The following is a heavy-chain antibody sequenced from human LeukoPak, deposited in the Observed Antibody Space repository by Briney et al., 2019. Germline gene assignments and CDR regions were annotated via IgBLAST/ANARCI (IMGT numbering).Heavy chain of an antibody. V-gene: IGHV4-4*07. J-gene: IGHJ5*02. CDR3: ARGRISSWYFDWFDP. CDR1: GGSISSYY. D-gene: IGHD6-13*01. CDR2: IYTSGRT. Sequence: SETLSLTCTVSGGSISSYYWSWIRQPAGKGLEWIGRIYTSGRTNYNPSLKSRVTMSVDTSKNQFSLKLSSVTAADTAVYYCARGRISSWYFDWFDPWGQGTLVTVSS.